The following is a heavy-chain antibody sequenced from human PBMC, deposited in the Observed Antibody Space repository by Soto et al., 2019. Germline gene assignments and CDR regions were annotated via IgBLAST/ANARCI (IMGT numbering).Heavy chain of an antibody. D-gene: IGHD3-3*01. Sequence: PSETLSLTCAVYGGSFSGYYWSWIRQPPGKGLEWIGEINHSGSTNYNPSLKSRVTISVGTSKNQFSLKLSSVTAADTAVYYCARGGYDFWSGYWLYYGMDVWGQGTTVTVSS. CDR1: GGSFSGYY. CDR2: INHSGST. CDR3: ARGGYDFWSGYWLYYGMDV. V-gene: IGHV4-34*01. J-gene: IGHJ6*02.